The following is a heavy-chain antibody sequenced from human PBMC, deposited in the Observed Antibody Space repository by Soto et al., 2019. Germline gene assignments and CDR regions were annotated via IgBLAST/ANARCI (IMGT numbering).Heavy chain of an antibody. CDR2: ISSNGGTT. J-gene: IGHJ4*02. CDR3: VIRVAGNYDY. D-gene: IGHD1-7*01. V-gene: IGHV3-64*01. CDR1: GFTFSSYD. Sequence: EVQLAESGGGMVQPGGSLRLSCVASGFTFSSYDMHWVRQAPGKGLEYVSSISSNGGTTYYGNSVKGRFTISRDNSKNTLYLQMGSLRAEDMAVYYCVIRVAGNYDYWGQGNLVNVSS.